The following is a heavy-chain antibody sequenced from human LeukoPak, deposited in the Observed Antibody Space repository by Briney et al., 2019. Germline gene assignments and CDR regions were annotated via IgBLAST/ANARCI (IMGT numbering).Heavy chain of an antibody. J-gene: IGHJ4*02. D-gene: IGHD1-1*01. CDR2: ISSSSSTI. V-gene: IGHV3-48*01. Sequence: GGSLRLSCAASGITFSGSGMSWVRQAPGKGLEWVSYISSSSSTIYYADSVKGRFTISRDNAKNSLYLQMNSLRAEDTAVYYCARIKWKDYWGQGTLVTVSS. CDR1: GITFSGSG. CDR3: ARIKWKDY.